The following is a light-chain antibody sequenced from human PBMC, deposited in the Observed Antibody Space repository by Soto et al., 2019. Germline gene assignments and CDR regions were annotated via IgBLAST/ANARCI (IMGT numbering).Light chain of an antibody. CDR3: QQYNSYSPWT. CDR1: QSISSW. V-gene: IGKV1-5*01. CDR2: DAS. Sequence: DIQMTQSPSTLSASVGDRVTITCRASQSISSWLAWYQQKPEKAPKLLIYDASSLESGVPSRFSGSGSGTEFTLTISSLQPDDFATYYCQQYNSYSPWTFGQGTKVDIK. J-gene: IGKJ1*01.